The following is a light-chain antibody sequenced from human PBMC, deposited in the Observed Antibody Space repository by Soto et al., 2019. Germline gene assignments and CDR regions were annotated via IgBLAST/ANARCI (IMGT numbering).Light chain of an antibody. CDR2: APS. V-gene: IGKV1-39*01. Sequence: DIQMTQSPSSLSASVGDRVTITCRASQNISNYLNWYQQKPGKAPNLLIYAPSSLQGEVPSRFSGRGSGTDFTLTSSSLQPDDSATYYCQQSYSTSSYTFGQGTKLDI. J-gene: IGKJ2*01. CDR1: QNISNY. CDR3: QQSYSTSSYT.